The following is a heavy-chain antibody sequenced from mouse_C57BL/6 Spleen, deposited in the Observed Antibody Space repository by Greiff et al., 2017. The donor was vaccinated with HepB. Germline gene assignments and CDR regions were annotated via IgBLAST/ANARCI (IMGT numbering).Heavy chain of an antibody. CDR3: AIGTSFDY. V-gene: IGHV1-54*01. CDR1: GYAFTNYL. CDR2: INPGSGGT. Sequence: QVQLQQSGAELVRPGTSVKVSCKASGYAFTNYLIEWVKQRPGQGLEWIGVINPGSGGTNYNEKFKGKATLTADKSSSTAYMQLSSLTSEDSAVYVCAIGTSFDYWGQGTTLTVSS. D-gene: IGHD5-1*01. J-gene: IGHJ2*01.